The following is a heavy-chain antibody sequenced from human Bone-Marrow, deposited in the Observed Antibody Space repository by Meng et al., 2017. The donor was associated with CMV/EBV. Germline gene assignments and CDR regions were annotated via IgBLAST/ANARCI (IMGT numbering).Heavy chain of an antibody. V-gene: IGHV4-4*07. CDR1: GGSISSYY. D-gene: IGHD3-3*01. CDR3: ARAGPKYYGAYYYYGMDV. Sequence: SETLSLTCTVSGGSISSYYWSWIRQPAGKGLEWIGRIYTSGSTNYNPSLKSRVTISVDTSKNQFSLKLSSVTAADTAVYYCARAGPKYYGAYYYYGMDVWGQGTTVTVSS. CDR2: IYTSGST. J-gene: IGHJ6*02.